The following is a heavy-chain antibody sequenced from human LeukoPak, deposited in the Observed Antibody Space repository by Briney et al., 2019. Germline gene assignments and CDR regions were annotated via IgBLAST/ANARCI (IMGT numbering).Heavy chain of an antibody. Sequence: PGGSLRLSCAASGFTFSSYAMSWVRQAPGKGLEWVSAISGSGGSTYYADSVKGRFTISRDNAKNSLYLQMNSLRAEDTAVYYCASLEWLFSYWGQGTLVTVSS. V-gene: IGHV3-23*01. CDR1: GFTFSSYA. D-gene: IGHD3-3*01. CDR3: ASLEWLFSY. J-gene: IGHJ4*02. CDR2: ISGSGGST.